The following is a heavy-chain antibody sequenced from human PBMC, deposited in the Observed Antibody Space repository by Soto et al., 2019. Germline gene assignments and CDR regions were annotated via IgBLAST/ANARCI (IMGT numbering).Heavy chain of an antibody. D-gene: IGHD3-9*01. V-gene: IGHV4-30-4*08. Sequence: PSETLSLTCNVSGGSISSDYYHWTWVRQSPERGLEWIGYIHHSGSILYNPSLKSRVTISVDTSKNQFSLHLSSVTAADTAVYYCARHGWAILTGYYNYYYYMDVWGKGTTVTVSS. CDR2: IHHSGSI. CDR3: ARHGWAILTGYYNYYYYMDV. J-gene: IGHJ6*03. CDR1: GGSISSDYYH.